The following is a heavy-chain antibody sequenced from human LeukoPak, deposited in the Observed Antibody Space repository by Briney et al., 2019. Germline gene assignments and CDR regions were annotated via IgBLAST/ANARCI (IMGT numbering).Heavy chain of an antibody. Sequence: GGSLRLSCAASGFTFSSYSMSWVRQAPGKGLEWVSSISGSSSYIYYADSVNGRFTLSRDNAKNSLYLQMNRLRAEDTAVYYCASYPGYSSGGYYYYYYMDVWGKGTTVTISS. CDR2: ISGSSSYI. CDR1: GFTFSSYS. V-gene: IGHV3-21*01. J-gene: IGHJ6*03. CDR3: ASYPGYSSGGYYYYYYMDV. D-gene: IGHD6-19*01.